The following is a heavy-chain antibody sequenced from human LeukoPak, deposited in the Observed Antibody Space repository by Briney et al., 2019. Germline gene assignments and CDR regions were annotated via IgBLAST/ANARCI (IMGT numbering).Heavy chain of an antibody. D-gene: IGHD6-6*01. Sequence: GSSVKVSCKASGGTFSSYTISWVRQAAGQGLEWMGRTIPVLGIANYAQKFQGRVTITADKSTSTAYMELSSLRSEDTAVYYCARETYSSSSGYFDYWGQGTLVTVSS. V-gene: IGHV1-69*04. J-gene: IGHJ4*02. CDR1: GGTFSSYT. CDR2: TIPVLGIA. CDR3: ARETYSSSSGYFDY.